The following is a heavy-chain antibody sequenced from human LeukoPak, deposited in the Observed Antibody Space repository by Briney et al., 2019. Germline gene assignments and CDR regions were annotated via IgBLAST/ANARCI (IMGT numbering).Heavy chain of an antibody. CDR1: GGSISSGDYY. CDR3: ARVGLLLPIDY. Sequence: SETLSLTCTVSGGSISSGDYYWSWIRQPPRKGLEWIGCIYYSGSTYYNPSLKSRVTISVDTSKNQFSLKLSSVTAADTAVYYCARVGLLLPIDYWGQGTLVTVSS. J-gene: IGHJ4*02. D-gene: IGHD3-22*01. V-gene: IGHV4-30-4*01. CDR2: IYYSGST.